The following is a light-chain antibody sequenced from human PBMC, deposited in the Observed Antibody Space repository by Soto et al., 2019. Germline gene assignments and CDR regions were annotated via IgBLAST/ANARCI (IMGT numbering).Light chain of an antibody. CDR2: AAS. CDR3: LLDYNCPLT. J-gene: IGKJ4*01. Sequence: AIQMTQSPSSLAASVGDRVTITCRASQGIRHYLGWYQQKPGKAPKLLIYAASSLQVGVPSRFRNRGSGRDFTLTISSLQPEVLATCHCLLDYNCPLTLGGGTKVQLK. V-gene: IGKV1-6*01. CDR1: QGIRHY.